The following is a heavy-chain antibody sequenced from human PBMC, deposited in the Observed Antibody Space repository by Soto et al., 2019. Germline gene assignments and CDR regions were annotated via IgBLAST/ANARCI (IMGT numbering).Heavy chain of an antibody. J-gene: IGHJ4*02. CDR2: ISSSSSYI. CDR3: ARDRPGLRLGDY. V-gene: IGHV3-21*01. CDR1: GFTFSSYS. D-gene: IGHD6-19*01. Sequence: GGSLRLSCAASGFTFSSYSMNWVRQAPGKGLEWVSSISSSSSYIYYADSVKGRFTISRDNAKNSLYLQMNSLRAEDTAVYYCARDRPGLRLGDYWGQGTLVTVSS.